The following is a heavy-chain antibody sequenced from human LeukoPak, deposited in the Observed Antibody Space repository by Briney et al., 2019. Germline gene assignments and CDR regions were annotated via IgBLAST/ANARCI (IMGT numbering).Heavy chain of an antibody. CDR3: ARDTGTVVDY. V-gene: IGHV4-59*01. CDR2: IYYSGST. J-gene: IGHJ4*02. CDR1: GGSISTYY. D-gene: IGHD4-23*01. Sequence: PSETLSLTCTVSGGSISTYYWSWIRQPPGKGLEWIGYIYYSGSTNYNPSLKSRVTTSVDTSKNQFSLKLSSVTAADTAVYYCARDTGTVVDYWGLGTLVTVSS.